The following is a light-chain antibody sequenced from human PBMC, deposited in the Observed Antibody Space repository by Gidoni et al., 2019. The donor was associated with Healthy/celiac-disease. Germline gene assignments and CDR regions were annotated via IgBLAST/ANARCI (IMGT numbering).Light chain of an antibody. Sequence: QSVLTQPPSVSGAPGQRVTIPCTGSSSNIGAGYDVHWYQQLPGTAPKPLIYGNSNRPSGVPDRFSGSKSGTSASLASTGLQAEDEADYYCQSCDSSLSGSAVFGGGTQLTVL. CDR3: QSCDSSLSGSAV. J-gene: IGLJ7*01. CDR2: GNS. V-gene: IGLV1-40*01. CDR1: SSNIGAGYD.